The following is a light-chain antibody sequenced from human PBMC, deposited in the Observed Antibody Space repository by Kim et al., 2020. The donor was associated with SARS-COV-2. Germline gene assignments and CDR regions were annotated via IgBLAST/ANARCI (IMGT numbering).Light chain of an antibody. Sequence: ACVGDRVTITCRASQSISSYLNWYQQKPGKAPKLLIYAASSLQSGVPSRFSGSGSGTDFTLTISSLQPEDFATYYCQQSYSTPLTFGGGTKVDIK. CDR2: AAS. J-gene: IGKJ4*01. CDR1: QSISSY. CDR3: QQSYSTPLT. V-gene: IGKV1-39*01.